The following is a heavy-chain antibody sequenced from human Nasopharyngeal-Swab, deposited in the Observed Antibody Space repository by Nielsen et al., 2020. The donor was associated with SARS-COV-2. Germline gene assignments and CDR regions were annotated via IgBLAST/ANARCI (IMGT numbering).Heavy chain of an antibody. D-gene: IGHD3-22*01. Sequence: WIRQPPGKGLEWIGYIYYSGSTYYNPSLKSRVTISVDTSKNQFSLKLSSVTAADTAVYYCARGTIPYDSSGFDAFDIWGQGTMVTVSS. J-gene: IGHJ3*02. CDR3: ARGTIPYDSSGFDAFDI. V-gene: IGHV4-31*02. CDR2: IYYSGST.